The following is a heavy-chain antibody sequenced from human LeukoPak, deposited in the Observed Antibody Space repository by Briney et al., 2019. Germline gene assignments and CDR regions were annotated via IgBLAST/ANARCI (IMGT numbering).Heavy chain of an antibody. V-gene: IGHV1-69*04. Sequence: GASVKVSCKASGYTFTNYFIHWVRQAPGQGLEWMGRIIPILGIANYAQKFQGRVTITADKSTSTAYMELSSLRSEDTAVYYCAREGYCSGGSCFPIDYWGQGTLVTVSS. J-gene: IGHJ4*02. D-gene: IGHD2-15*01. CDR1: GYTFTNYF. CDR3: AREGYCSGGSCFPIDY. CDR2: IIPILGIA.